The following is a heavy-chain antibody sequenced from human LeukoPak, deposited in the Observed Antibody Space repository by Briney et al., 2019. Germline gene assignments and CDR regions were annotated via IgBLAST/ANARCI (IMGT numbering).Heavy chain of an antibody. D-gene: IGHD1-26*01. CDR1: GFTFISYW. CDR3: ANSGSYEVAFDI. CDR2: INRDGSST. J-gene: IGHJ3*02. Sequence: GRSLRLSCAASGFTFISYWMHWVRQAPGQGLVWVSRINRDGSSTTYADSVKGRFTISRDNAKNTLYLRMNSLRAEDTAVYYCANSGSYEVAFDIWGQGTMVTVSS. V-gene: IGHV3-74*01.